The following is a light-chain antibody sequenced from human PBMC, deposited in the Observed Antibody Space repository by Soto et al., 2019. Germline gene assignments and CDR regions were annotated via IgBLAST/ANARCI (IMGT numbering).Light chain of an antibody. CDR3: QVWNSTNYSYV. CDR2: DDR. Sequence: SYELTHLPSVSVAPGQTARLTCGGDNIGSKRVHWYRQRPVQTHVLVVYDDRDRPSGIPEPFSGSNHGNTATRTISCVEAGDEAEYYCQVWNSTNYSYVLGSGTKFTV. V-gene: IGLV3-21*02. J-gene: IGLJ1*01. CDR1: NIGSKR.